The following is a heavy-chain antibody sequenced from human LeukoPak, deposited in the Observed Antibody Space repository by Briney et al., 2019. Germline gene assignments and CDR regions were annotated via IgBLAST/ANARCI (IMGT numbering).Heavy chain of an antibody. V-gene: IGHV5-51*01. D-gene: IGHD1-26*01. J-gene: IGHJ6*02. CDR3: ARNGGIVKYYYYGMDV. CDR2: IYPGDSKT. CDR1: GYSFTNYW. Sequence: GESLKISCEGSGYSFTNYWIAWVRQMPGQGLEWMGIIYPGDSKTRYSPSFQGQVTISGDKSINTAYLQWSSLKASDTAMYYCARNGGIVKYYYYGMDVWGQGTTVTVSS.